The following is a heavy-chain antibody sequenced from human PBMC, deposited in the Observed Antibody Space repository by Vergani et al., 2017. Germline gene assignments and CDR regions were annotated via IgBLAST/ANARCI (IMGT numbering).Heavy chain of an antibody. V-gene: IGHV3-33*08. J-gene: IGHJ4*02. CDR1: GFTFSSYS. CDR2: IWYDGSNK. D-gene: IGHD1-7*01. Sequence: VQLVESGGGLVQPGGSLRLSCAASGFTFSSYSMNWVRQAPGKGLEWVAVIWYDGSNKYYADSVKGRFTISRDNSKNTLYLQMNSLRAEDTAVYYCARERGNWNYDYWGQGTLVTVSS. CDR3: ARERGNWNYDY.